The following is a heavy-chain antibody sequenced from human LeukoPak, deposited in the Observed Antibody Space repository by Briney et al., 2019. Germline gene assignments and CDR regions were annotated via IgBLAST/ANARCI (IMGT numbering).Heavy chain of an antibody. CDR1: GGSISSGGYY. CDR3: AREVIVVVPAANDAFDI. J-gene: IGHJ3*02. CDR2: IYHSGST. Sequence: PSQTLSLTCTVSGGSISSGGYYWSWIRQPPGKGLEWIGYIYHSGSTYYNLSLKSRVTISVDRSKNQFSLKLSSVTAADTAVYYCAREVIVVVPAANDAFDIWGQGTMVTVSS. V-gene: IGHV4-30-2*01. D-gene: IGHD2-2*01.